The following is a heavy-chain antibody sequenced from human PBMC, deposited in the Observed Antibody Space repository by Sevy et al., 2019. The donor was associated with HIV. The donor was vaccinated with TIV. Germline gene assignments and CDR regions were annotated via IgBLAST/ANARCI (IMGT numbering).Heavy chain of an antibody. CDR1: GFTFSYAW. J-gene: IGHJ6*02. Sequence: GGSLSLSCAASGFTFSYAWMSWVRQAPGKGLEWVDRIKAKSDGGTIDYAAPVKGRFTISRDDSKNTLYLQMNSLKTEDTGIYYCNTDPIIVLLVTDGMDVWGQGTTVTVSS. CDR3: NTDPIIVLLVTDGMDV. V-gene: IGHV3-15*01. CDR2: IKAKSDGGTI. D-gene: IGHD2-8*02.